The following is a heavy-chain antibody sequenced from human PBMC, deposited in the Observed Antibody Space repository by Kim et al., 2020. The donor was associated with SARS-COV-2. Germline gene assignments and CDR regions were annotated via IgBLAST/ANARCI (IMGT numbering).Heavy chain of an antibody. V-gene: IGHV3-23*01. Sequence: GGSLRLSCAASGFTFSSYAMSWVRQAPGKGLEWVSAISGSGGSTYYADSVKGRFTISRDNSKNTLYLQMNSLRAEDTAVYYCAKEVYGYYCCPGHNLDWGQGTLVTVSS. CDR2: ISGSGGST. CDR3: AKEVYGYYCCPGHNLD. CDR1: GFTFSSYA. J-gene: IGHJ4*02. D-gene: IGHD3-22*01.